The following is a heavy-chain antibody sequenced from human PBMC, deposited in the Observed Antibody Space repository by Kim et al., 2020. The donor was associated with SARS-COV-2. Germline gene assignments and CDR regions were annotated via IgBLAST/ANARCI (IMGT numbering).Heavy chain of an antibody. V-gene: IGHV1-69*01. CDR3: ARVVDRLEWLSLYNWFDP. J-gene: IGHJ5*02. D-gene: IGHD3-3*01. Sequence: QGRVTITADESTSTAYMELSSLRSEDTAVYYCARVVDRLEWLSLYNWFDPWGQGTLVTVSS.